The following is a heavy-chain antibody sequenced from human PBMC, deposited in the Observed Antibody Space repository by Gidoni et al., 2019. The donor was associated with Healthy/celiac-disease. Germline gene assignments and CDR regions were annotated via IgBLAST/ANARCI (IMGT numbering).Heavy chain of an antibody. CDR1: GCTFSSYG. J-gene: IGHJ6*02. CDR3: AKVRITIFGVVFNYGMDV. D-gene: IGHD3-3*01. V-gene: IGHV3-30*02. CDR2: IRYDGSNK. Sequence: QVQLVESGGGVVQPGGSLRLSCAASGCTFSSYGMHWVRQAPGKGLEWVAFIRYDGSNKYYADSVKGRFTISRDNSKNTLYLQMNSLRAEDTAVYYCAKVRITIFGVVFNYGMDVWGQGTTVTVSS.